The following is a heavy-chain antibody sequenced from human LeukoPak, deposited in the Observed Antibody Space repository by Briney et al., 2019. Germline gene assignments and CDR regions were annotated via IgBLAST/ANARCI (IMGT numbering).Heavy chain of an antibody. CDR2: IYYSGST. CDR1: GGSISSYY. V-gene: IGHV4-59*01. CDR3: ARDRPRHYYDSSGYSDYMDV. D-gene: IGHD3-22*01. Sequence: PSETLSLTRTVSGGSISSYYWSWIRQPPGKGLEWIGYIYYSGSTNYNPSLKSRVTISVDTSKNQFSLKLSSVTAADTVVYYCARDRPRHYYDSSGYSDYMDVWGKGTTVTVSS. J-gene: IGHJ6*03.